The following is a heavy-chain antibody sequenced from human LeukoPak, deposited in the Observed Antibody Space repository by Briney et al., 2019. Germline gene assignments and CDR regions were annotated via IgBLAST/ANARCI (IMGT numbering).Heavy chain of an antibody. Sequence: GQSLRLSCAASALTFSIYAMSWVRPAPGNGLEWDSRISASGGSTYYADSVKGRFTISRDNSKNTLYLQWSSLRADDTAIYYCAKLPTIFGVADSFDIWGQGTLVTVSS. CDR2: ISASGGST. J-gene: IGHJ3*02. CDR3: AKLPTIFGVADSFDI. CDR1: ALTFSIYA. D-gene: IGHD3-3*01. V-gene: IGHV3-23*01.